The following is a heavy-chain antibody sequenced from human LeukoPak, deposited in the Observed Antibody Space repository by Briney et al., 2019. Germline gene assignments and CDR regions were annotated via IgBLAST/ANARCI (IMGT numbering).Heavy chain of an antibody. CDR3: ARGEIWSGPSPFDY. D-gene: IGHD3-3*01. Sequence: SETLSLTCTVSGGPISSGSYYWSWIRQPAGKGLEWIGRIYTSGSTNYNPSLKSRVTISVDTSKNQFSLKLSSVTAADTAVYYCARGEIWSGPSPFDYWGQGTLVTVSS. J-gene: IGHJ4*02. CDR1: GGPISSGSYY. V-gene: IGHV4-61*02. CDR2: IYTSGST.